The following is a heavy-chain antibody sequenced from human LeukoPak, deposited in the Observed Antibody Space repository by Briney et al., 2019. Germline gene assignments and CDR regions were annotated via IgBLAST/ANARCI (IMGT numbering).Heavy chain of an antibody. Sequence: KASETLSLTCAVYGGSFSGYYWSWIRQPPGKGLEWIGEINHSGSTNYYASLTSRVTISVDTSKNQFSLKLSSVTAADTAVYYCARGKFRVRLDAFDIWGQGRMVTVSS. CDR2: INHSGST. J-gene: IGHJ3*02. CDR1: GGSFSGYY. D-gene: IGHD2-21*02. V-gene: IGHV4-34*01. CDR3: ARGKFRVRLDAFDI.